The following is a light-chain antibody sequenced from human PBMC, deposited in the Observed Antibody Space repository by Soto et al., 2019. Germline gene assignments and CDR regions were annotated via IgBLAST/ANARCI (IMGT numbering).Light chain of an antibody. J-gene: IGKJ1*01. V-gene: IGKV3-20*01. Sequence: EIVLTQSPGTLSLSPGERATLSCRASQSVSSSYLAWYQQKPGQAPRLRIYGASSRSTGNPDRFSGSGSGTVFTLTISRLEPEDFTVYYCQQYGNSPTFGQGTKVEIK. CDR1: QSVSSSY. CDR3: QQYGNSPT. CDR2: GAS.